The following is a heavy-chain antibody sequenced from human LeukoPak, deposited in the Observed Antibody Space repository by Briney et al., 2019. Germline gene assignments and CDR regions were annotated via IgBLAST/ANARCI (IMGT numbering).Heavy chain of an antibody. D-gene: IGHD5-12*01. J-gene: IGHJ4*02. Sequence: SQTLALTCAISGDSVSSNSAAWNWITRSPSRGLEWMGRTYYSSKWYNDYAGCVKSRININPGTSKNQVSLQLSSCSPADTAVYYCARGGGYELEAFLDYWGQGTLVTVSS. CDR3: ARGGGYELEAFLDY. V-gene: IGHV6-1*01. CDR2: TYYSSKWYN. CDR1: GDSVSSNSAA.